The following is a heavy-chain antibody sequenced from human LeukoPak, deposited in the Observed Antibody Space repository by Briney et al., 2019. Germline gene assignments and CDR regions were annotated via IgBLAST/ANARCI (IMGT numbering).Heavy chain of an antibody. J-gene: IGHJ5*02. Sequence: SETLSLTCTLSNDYIKDYYWSWIRQPAGKGLEWIGRVSQWNTNYNPSLKSRVSMSVQASRNQFSLRLNSATAADTAVYYCARPGSDNQLDPWGPGTLVTVSS. CDR2: VSQWNT. V-gene: IGHV4-4*07. D-gene: IGHD1-14*01. CDR1: NDYIKDYY. CDR3: ARPGSDNQLDP.